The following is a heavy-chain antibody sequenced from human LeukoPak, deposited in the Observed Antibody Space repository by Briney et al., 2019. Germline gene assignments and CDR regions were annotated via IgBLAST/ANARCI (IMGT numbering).Heavy chain of an antibody. CDR2: INPSGGST. Sequence: GASVKVSCKASGYNFISYYMHWVRQAPGQGLEWMGIINPSGGSTSYAQKFQDRVTMTRDTSTSTVYMELSSLKSEDMAVYYCAREDVVLVDAVRYYYYGMDVWGQGTTVTVSS. CDR3: AREDVVLVDAVRYYYYGMDV. V-gene: IGHV1-46*01. D-gene: IGHD2-8*01. J-gene: IGHJ6*02. CDR1: GYNFISYY.